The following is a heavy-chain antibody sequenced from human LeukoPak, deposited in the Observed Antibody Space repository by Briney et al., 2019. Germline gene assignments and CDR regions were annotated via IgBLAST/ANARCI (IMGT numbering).Heavy chain of an antibody. CDR3: ARKAVYYYDSSGYIDY. Sequence: PGGSLRLSCAASGFTFSSYSMNWVRQAPGKGLEWVSSISSSSSYIYYADSVKGRFTIPRDNAKNSLYLQMNSLRAEDTAVYYCARKAVYYYDSSGYIDYWGQGTLVTVSS. J-gene: IGHJ4*02. CDR1: GFTFSSYS. CDR2: ISSSSSYI. V-gene: IGHV3-21*01. D-gene: IGHD3-22*01.